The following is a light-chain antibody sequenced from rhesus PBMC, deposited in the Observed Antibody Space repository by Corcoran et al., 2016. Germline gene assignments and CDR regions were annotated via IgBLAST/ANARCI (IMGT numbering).Light chain of an antibody. CDR3: QQYNSAPRT. V-gene: IGKV1-21*01. CDR1: QGISSW. J-gene: IGKJ1*01. CDR2: KAS. Sequence: DIQMTQSPSSLSASVGDRVTITCRASQGISSWLAWYQQKPGNAPKLLIYKASSLQSGFPSRFSGSGSGTDLTLTIPSLQPEDFATYWCQQYNSAPRTFGQGTKVEIK.